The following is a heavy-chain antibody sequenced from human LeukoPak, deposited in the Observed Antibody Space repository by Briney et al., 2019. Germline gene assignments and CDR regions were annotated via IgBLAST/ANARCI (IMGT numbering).Heavy chain of an antibody. J-gene: IGHJ4*02. CDR1: GGSFSGYY. CDR2: INHSGST. D-gene: IGHD6-19*01. V-gene: IGHV4-34*01. Sequence: KASETLSLTCAVYGGSFSGYYWSWIRQPPGKGLEWIGEINHSGSTNYNPSLKSRVTISVDTSKNQFSLKLSSVTAADTAVYYCARGRRAYSSDWPFDYWGQGTLVTVSS. CDR3: ARGRRAYSSDWPFDY.